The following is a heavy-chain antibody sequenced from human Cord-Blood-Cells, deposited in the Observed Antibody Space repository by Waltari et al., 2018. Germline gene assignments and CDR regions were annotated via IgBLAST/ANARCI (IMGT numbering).Heavy chain of an antibody. V-gene: IGHV3-21*01. CDR2: ISSSSSYI. D-gene: IGHD1-26*01. CDR3: ARSRSGSNFRHFVY. J-gene: IGHJ4*02. CDR1: GFTFSSYS. Sequence: EVQLVESGGGLVKPGGSLRLSCAASGFTFSSYSMNWVRQAPGKGLEWVSSISSSSSYIYYADSVKGRFTISRDNAKNSLYLQMNSLRAEDTAVYYCARSRSGSNFRHFVYWGQGTLVTVSS.